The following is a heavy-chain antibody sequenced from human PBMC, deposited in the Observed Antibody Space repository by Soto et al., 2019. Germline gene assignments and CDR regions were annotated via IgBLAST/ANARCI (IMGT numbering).Heavy chain of an antibody. D-gene: IGHD1-26*01. CDR2: IYSGGST. V-gene: IGHV3-53*01. CDR1: GFTVSSNY. Sequence: GGSLRLSCAASGFTVSSNYMSWVRQAPGKGLEWVSVIYSGGSTYYADSVKGRFTISRDNSKNTLYLQMNSLRAEDTAVYYCARDIGSWAVDYWGQGTLVTVSS. J-gene: IGHJ4*02. CDR3: ARDIGSWAVDY.